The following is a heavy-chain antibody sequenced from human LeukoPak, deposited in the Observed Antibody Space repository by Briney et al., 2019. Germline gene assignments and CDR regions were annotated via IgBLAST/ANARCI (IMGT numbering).Heavy chain of an antibody. Sequence: PGGSLRLSCAASGFTFSSNWMYWVRHATGKGRVWVSRINSDGSTTIYVDSVEGRFTISRDNAKSTLYLQMNSLRAEDTAVYYCARGGPIDYWGQGTLVTVSS. CDR1: GFTFSSNW. J-gene: IGHJ4*02. CDR3: ARGGPIDY. CDR2: INSDGSTT. V-gene: IGHV3-74*01.